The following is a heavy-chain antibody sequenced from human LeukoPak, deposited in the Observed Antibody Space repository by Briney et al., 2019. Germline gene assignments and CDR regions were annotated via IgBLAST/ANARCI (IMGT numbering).Heavy chain of an antibody. V-gene: IGHV3-7*04. CDR1: GFTFSTYW. Sequence: GGSLRLSCAASGFTFSTYWMTWVRQAPGKGLEWVAIIKQDGSGKYYVDSVKGRFTISRDNAKNSLYLQMNSLRAEDTAVYYCARGINWFDPWGQGTLVTVSS. J-gene: IGHJ5*02. CDR2: IKQDGSGK. CDR3: ARGINWFDP. D-gene: IGHD2-15*01.